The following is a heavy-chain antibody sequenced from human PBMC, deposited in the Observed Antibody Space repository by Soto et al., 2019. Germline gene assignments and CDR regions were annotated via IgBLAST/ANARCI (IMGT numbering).Heavy chain of an antibody. D-gene: IGHD4-17*01. CDR1: GGSIGSSGFW. CDR2: IYDTGNT. J-gene: IGHJ5*02. CDR3: AKRAYGDPFDP. V-gene: IGHV4-39*02. Sequence: PSETLSLTCAVSGGSIGSSGFWWSWIRQPPGKGLEWIATIYDTGNTYYNPSLKSRVTISADTSKNHFSLKLNSVTAADTAVYFCAKRAYGDPFDPWGQGALVTVSS.